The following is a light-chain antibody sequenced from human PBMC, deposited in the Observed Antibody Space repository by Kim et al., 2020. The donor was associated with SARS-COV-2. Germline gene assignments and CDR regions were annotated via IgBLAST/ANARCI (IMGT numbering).Light chain of an antibody. CDR2: DVS. CDR1: SSDVGGYHY. Sequence: GQSITISCTGTSSDVGGYHYVTWYQQHPGKAPKLIIYDVSDRPSEISNRFSGSKSGNTASLTISGLESEDEADYYGNSYSRDSTWVFGGGTQLTVL. CDR3: NSYSRDSTWV. V-gene: IGLV2-14*03. J-gene: IGLJ3*02.